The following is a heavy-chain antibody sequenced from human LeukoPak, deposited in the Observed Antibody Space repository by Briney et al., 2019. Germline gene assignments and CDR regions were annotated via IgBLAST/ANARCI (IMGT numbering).Heavy chain of an antibody. CDR2: IYYSGST. D-gene: IGHD3-10*01. CDR1: GGSISSSSYY. V-gene: IGHV4-39*07. J-gene: IGHJ5*02. Sequence: SETLSLTCTVSGGSISSSSYYWGWIRQPPGKGLEWIGSIYYSGSTYYNPSLKSRVTISVDTSKNQFSLKLSSVTAADTAVYYCARVGGIDPWGQGTLVTVSS. CDR3: ARVGGIDP.